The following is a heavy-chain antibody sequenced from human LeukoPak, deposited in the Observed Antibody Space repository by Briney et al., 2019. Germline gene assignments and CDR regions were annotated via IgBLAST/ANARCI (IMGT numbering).Heavy chain of an antibody. CDR2: INPNSGGT. CDR3: ARLSGYSSGWLHGADVFDI. V-gene: IGHV1-2*06. D-gene: IGHD6-19*01. Sequence: VASVKVSCKASGYTFTGYYMHWVRQAPGQGLEWMGRINPNSGGTNYAQKFQGRVTMTRDTSINTAYMELSRLRSDDTAVYYCARLSGYSSGWLHGADVFDIWGQGTMVTVSS. CDR1: GYTFTGYY. J-gene: IGHJ3*02.